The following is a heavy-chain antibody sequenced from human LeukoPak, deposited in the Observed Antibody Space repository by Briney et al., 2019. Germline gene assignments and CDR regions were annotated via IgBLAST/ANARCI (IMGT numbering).Heavy chain of an antibody. CDR2: LYYSGIT. V-gene: IGHV4-39*02. D-gene: IGHD3-22*01. Sequence: PSETLSLTCTVSGGSISSSSYYWGWIRQPPGRGLEWIGSLYYSGITYYSPSLKSRVTISVDTPKNQFSLKLSSVTAADTAVYYCAREMTHYYDSSNYPDGFDIWGQGTMVTVSS. J-gene: IGHJ3*02. CDR1: GGSISSSSYY. CDR3: AREMTHYYDSSNYPDGFDI.